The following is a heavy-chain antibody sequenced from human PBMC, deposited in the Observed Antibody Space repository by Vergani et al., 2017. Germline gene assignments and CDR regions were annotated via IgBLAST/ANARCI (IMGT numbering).Heavy chain of an antibody. CDR2: IYTSGTT. CDR3: AMGRAAAGSDSFDY. V-gene: IGHV4-61*02. Sequence: QVQLQESGPGLVKPSQTLSLPCTVSGGSISSCSYYWSWIRQPAGKGLEWIGRIYTSGTTNYNPSLKSRVTISVDTSKNQFSLKLSSVTAADTAVYYCAMGRAAAGSDSFDYWGQGTLVTVSS. J-gene: IGHJ4*02. CDR1: GGSISSCSYY. D-gene: IGHD6-13*01.